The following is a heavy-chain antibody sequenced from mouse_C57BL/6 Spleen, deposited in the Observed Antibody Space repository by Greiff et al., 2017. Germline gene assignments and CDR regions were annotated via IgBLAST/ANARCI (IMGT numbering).Heavy chain of an antibody. D-gene: IGHD2-1*01. V-gene: IGHV1-80*01. CDR2: IYPGDGDT. CDR3: ARHYYGNRYAMDD. J-gene: IGHJ4*01. Sequence: QVQLQQSGAELVKPGASVKISCKASGYAFSSYWMNWVKQRPGKGLEWIGQIYPGDGDTNYNGKFKGKATLTADKSSSTAYMQLSSLTSEDSAVYFCARHYYGNRYAMDDWGQGTSVTVSS. CDR1: GYAFSSYW.